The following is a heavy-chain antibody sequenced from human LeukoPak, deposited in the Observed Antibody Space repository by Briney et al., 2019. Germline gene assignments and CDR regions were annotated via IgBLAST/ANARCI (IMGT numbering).Heavy chain of an antibody. CDR1: GGSFSGYY. D-gene: IGHD3-16*01. V-gene: IGHV4-34*01. CDR3: ARHDYDSVRFDP. J-gene: IGHJ5*02. CDR2: INHSGST. Sequence: SETLSLTCAVYGGSFSGYYWSWIRQPPGKGLEWIGEINHSGSTNYNPSLKSRVTISVDTSKNQFSLKLSSVTAADTAVYYCARHDYDSVRFDPWGQGTLVTVSS.